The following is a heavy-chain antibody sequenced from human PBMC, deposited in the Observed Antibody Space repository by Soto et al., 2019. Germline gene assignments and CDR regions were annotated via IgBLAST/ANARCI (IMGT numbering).Heavy chain of an antibody. J-gene: IGHJ4*02. Sequence: QVQLVQSGAEVKKPGASVKVSCKASGYTSTSYVMHWVRQAPGQRLEWMGWINAGNGNTKYSQKFQRRVTITRDTTARTAYMELSSLRYEDTAVYYCASDRTTMIRGVINDLDYWGQGILVTVSS. D-gene: IGHD3-10*01. CDR3: ASDRTTMIRGVINDLDY. CDR2: INAGNGNT. CDR1: GYTSTSYV. V-gene: IGHV1-3*01.